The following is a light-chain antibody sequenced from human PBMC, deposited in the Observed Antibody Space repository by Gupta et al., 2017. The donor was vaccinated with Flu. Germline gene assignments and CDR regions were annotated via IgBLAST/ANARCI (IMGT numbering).Light chain of an antibody. V-gene: IGLV2-8*01. CDR3: SSYAGSNNYV. J-gene: IGLJ1*01. CDR1: SSDVGGYNY. Sequence: QSALTQHPSASGSHGPSVTISCTGTSSDVGGYNYVSWYQQHPGKAPKLMIYEVSKRPSGVPDRFSGSKSGNTASLTVSGLQAEDEADYYCSSYAGSNNYVIGTGTKVTVL. CDR2: EVS.